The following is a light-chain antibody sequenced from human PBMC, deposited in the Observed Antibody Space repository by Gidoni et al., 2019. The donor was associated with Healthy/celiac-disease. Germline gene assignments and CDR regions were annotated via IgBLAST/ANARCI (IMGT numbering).Light chain of an antibody. V-gene: IGKV1-9*01. Sequence: DIQSTQSPSFLSASVGDRITITCRASQGISSDLAWYQQKPGKAPRLLIYYTSTLQTGIPSSFSGSGSGTDFTLTISSLQPEDFATYYCQQYKAYPWTFGQXTKVEFK. CDR2: YTS. CDR1: QGISSD. J-gene: IGKJ1*01. CDR3: QQYKAYPWT.